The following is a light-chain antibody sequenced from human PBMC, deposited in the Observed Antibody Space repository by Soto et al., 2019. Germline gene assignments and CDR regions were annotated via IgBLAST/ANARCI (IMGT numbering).Light chain of an antibody. J-gene: IGKJ3*01. CDR1: QSVSSN. Sequence: EIVMTQSPATLSVSPGERATLSCRASQSVSSNLAWYQQKPGQAPRLLIYGASTRATGIPARFSGSGSGTEFPLTISSLQSEDFAVYYCQQYNNWLSIFPFGPGTKVDIK. CDR3: QQYNNWLSIFP. V-gene: IGKV3-15*01. CDR2: GAS.